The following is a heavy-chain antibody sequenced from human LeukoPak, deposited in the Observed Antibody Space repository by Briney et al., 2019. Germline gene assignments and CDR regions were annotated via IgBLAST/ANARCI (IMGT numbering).Heavy chain of an antibody. D-gene: IGHD2-2*01. J-gene: IGHJ5*02. V-gene: IGHV1-18*04. CDR3: ARAYCSSTSCLDNNWFDP. CDR2: ISAYNGNT. CDR1: GYTFTGYY. Sequence: ASVKVSCKASGYTFTGYYMHWVRQAPGQGLEWMGWISAYNGNTNYAQKLQGRVTMTTDTSTSTAYMELRSLRSDDTAVYYCARAYCSSTSCLDNNWFDPWGQGTLVTVSS.